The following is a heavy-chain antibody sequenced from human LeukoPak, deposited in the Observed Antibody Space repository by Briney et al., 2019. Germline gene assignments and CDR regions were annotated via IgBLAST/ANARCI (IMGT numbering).Heavy chain of an antibody. Sequence: GGSLRLSCAASGFTFSSYGMHWVRQAPGKGLEWVAVISYDGSNKYYADSVKGRFTISRDNSKNTLYLQMNSLRAEDTAVYYCAKDRYMVRDRYYFDHWGQGTLVTVSS. V-gene: IGHV3-30*18. CDR3: AKDRYMVRDRYYFDH. D-gene: IGHD3-10*01. CDR2: ISYDGSNK. CDR1: GFTFSSYG. J-gene: IGHJ4*02.